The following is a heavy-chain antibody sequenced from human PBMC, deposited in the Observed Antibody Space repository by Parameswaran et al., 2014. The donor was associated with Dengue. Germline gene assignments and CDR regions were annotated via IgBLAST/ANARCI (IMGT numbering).Heavy chain of an antibody. CDR3: ARHVAALGPFDI. CDR2: IYYSGST. J-gene: IGHJ3*02. D-gene: IGHD6-19*01. V-gene: IGHV4-59*08. Sequence: AISSARWIRQPPGKGLEWIGYIYYSGSTSYNPSLKSRVTISVDTSKNQFSLKLSSVTAADTAVYYCARHVAALGPFDIWGQGTMVTVSS. CDR1: AISSA.